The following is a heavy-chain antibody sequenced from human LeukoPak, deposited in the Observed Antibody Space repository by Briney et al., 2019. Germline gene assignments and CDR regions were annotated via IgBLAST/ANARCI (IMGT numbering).Heavy chain of an antibody. Sequence: PSETLSLTCTVSGGSISSYYWSWIRQPPGKGLEWIGYIYYSGSTNYNPSLKSRVTMSVDTSKNQFSLKLSSVTAADTAVYYCATHDILTGYYSEDWYFDLWGRGTLVTVSS. CDR3: ATHDILTGYYSEDWYFDL. D-gene: IGHD3-9*01. CDR2: IYYSGST. J-gene: IGHJ2*01. CDR1: GGSISSYY. V-gene: IGHV4-59*12.